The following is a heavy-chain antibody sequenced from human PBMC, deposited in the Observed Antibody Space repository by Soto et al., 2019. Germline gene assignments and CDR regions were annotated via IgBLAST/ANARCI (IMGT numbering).Heavy chain of an antibody. CDR2: IYWDDDE. Sequence: QITLKESGPTQVKPTQTLTLTCSFSGFSLNTDGEGVGWVRQPPGEALEWLALIYWDDDERSSPSLKTRLTITKDPSQNQVVLIMTNMDPVDTATYYCAHSRNLITEDAQVGDFDYWGQGTLVTVSS. J-gene: IGHJ4*02. CDR3: AHSRNLITEDAQVGDFDY. V-gene: IGHV2-5*02. D-gene: IGHD3-10*01. CDR1: GFSLNTDGEG.